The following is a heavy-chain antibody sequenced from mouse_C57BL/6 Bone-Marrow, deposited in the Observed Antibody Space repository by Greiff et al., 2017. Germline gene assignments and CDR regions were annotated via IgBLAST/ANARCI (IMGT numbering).Heavy chain of an antibody. CDR2: SRNKANDYTT. D-gene: IGHD1-1*01. CDR3: ARDAEYYGSHWYFDV. CDR1: GFTFSDFY. V-gene: IGHV7-1*01. Sequence: EVKLVESGGGLVQSGRSLRLSCATSGFTFSDFYMEWVRQAPGKGLEWIAASRNKANDYTTEYSASVKGRFIVSRDTSQSILYLQMNALRAEDTAIYYCARDAEYYGSHWYFDVWGTGTTVTVSS. J-gene: IGHJ1*03.